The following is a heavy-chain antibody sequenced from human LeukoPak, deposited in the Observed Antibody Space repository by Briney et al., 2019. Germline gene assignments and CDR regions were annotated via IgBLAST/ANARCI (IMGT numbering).Heavy chain of an antibody. CDR2: ISSSGSTI. CDR3: ARAYGVGFDY. CDR1: EFTFSSYE. D-gene: IGHD4-17*01. Sequence: PGGSLRLSCAASEFTFSSYEMNWVRQAPGKGLEWVSYISSSGSTIYYADSVKGRFTISRDNAKNSLYLQMNSLRAEDTAVYYCARAYGVGFDYWGQGTLVTVSS. J-gene: IGHJ4*02. V-gene: IGHV3-48*03.